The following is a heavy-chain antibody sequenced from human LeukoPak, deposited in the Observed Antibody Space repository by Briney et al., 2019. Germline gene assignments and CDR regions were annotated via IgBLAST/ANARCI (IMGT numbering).Heavy chain of an antibody. Sequence: GGSLRRYCAASGFTFSSYAMSWVRQAPGKGLEWVSTISGSGGSTYYADSVKGRFTISRDNSKNTLYLQMNSLRAEDTAVYYCAKGHASYLSSTSCAPDYWGQGTLVTVSS. CDR2: ISGSGGST. V-gene: IGHV3-23*01. CDR1: GFTFSSYA. J-gene: IGHJ4*02. D-gene: IGHD2-2*01. CDR3: AKGHASYLSSTSCAPDY.